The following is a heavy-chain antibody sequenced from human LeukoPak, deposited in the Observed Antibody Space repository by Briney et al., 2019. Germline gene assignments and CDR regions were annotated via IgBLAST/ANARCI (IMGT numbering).Heavy chain of an antibody. J-gene: IGHJ4*02. D-gene: IGHD6-13*01. CDR2: ISYDGSNK. V-gene: IGHV3-30*18. CDR1: GFTFSSYG. Sequence: GRSLRLSCAASGFTFSSYGMHWVRQAPGKGLEWVAVISYDGSNKYYADSVKGRFTISRDNSKNTLYLKMNSLRAEDTAVYYCAKLVLTARWGQGTLVTVSS. CDR3: AKLVLTAR.